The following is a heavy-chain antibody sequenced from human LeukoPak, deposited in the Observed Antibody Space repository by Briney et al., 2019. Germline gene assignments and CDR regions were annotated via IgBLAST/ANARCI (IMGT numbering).Heavy chain of an antibody. CDR2: INHSGST. V-gene: IGHV4-34*01. J-gene: IGHJ4*02. CDR3: ARGQRWLQHDY. D-gene: IGHD5-24*01. CDR1: GGSFSGYY. Sequence: SEILSLTCAVYGGSFSGYYWSWIRQPPGKGLEWIGEINHSGSTNYNPSLKSRVTISVDTSKNQFSLKLSSVTAADTAVYYCARGQRWLQHDYWGQGTLVTVSS.